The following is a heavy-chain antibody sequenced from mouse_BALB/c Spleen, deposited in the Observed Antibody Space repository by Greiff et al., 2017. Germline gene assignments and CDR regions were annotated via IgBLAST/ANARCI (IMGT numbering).Heavy chain of an antibody. Sequence: VQLQQSGAELVKPGASVKLSCTASGFNIKDTYMHWVKQRPEQGLEWIGRIDPANGNTKYDPKFQGKATIKADTSSNTAYLQLSSRTSEDTAVYYCALTTVVEPCDDWGQGTTLTVSS. J-gene: IGHJ2*01. D-gene: IGHD1-1*01. CDR1: GFNIKDTY. V-gene: IGHV14-3*02. CDR2: IDPANGNT. CDR3: ALTTVVEPCDD.